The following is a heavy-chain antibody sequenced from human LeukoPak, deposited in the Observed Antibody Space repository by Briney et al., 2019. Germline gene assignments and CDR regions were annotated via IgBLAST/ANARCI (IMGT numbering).Heavy chain of an antibody. J-gene: IGHJ6*02. Sequence: GGSLRLSCAASGFTFTTYWMHWVRQAPGKGLVWVSHINSDGSITSYANSVKGRFTISRDNAKNTLYLQMNSLRAEDTAVYYCARDAVDTANAVWGQGTTVTVSS. CDR2: INSDGSIT. V-gene: IGHV3-74*01. CDR1: GFTFTTYW. CDR3: ARDAVDTANAV. D-gene: IGHD5-18*01.